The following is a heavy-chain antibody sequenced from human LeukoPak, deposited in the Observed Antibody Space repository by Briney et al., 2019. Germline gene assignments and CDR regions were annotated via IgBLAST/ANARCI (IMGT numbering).Heavy chain of an antibody. D-gene: IGHD3-9*01. CDR2: INPNSGGT. V-gene: IGHV1-2*02. CDR1: GYTFTGYY. CDR3: ATPLIRERFFDWLSAFDI. J-gene: IGHJ3*02. Sequence: ASVKVSCKASGYTFTGYYIHWVRQAPGQGLEWMGWINPNSGGTNYAQKFQGRVTMTRDASISTAYMELTRLRSDDTAVYFCATPLIRERFFDWLSAFDIWGQGTMVTVSS.